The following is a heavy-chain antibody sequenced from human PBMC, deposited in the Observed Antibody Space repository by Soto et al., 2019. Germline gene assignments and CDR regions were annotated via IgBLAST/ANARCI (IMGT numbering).Heavy chain of an antibody. V-gene: IGHV3-7*03. CDR3: ARYFRGSGRYFFDY. CDR1: VFTFITSF. CDR2: INQGGGGT. D-gene: IGHD6-19*01. J-gene: IGHJ4*02. Sequence: GWSLRLACVSSVFTFITSFMGWVRQAPGKGLEWVANINQGGGGTYYVDSVEGRFTISRDNAKDSLYLQMNSLRGEDTAVYYCARYFRGSGRYFFDYWGQGTLVTVSS.